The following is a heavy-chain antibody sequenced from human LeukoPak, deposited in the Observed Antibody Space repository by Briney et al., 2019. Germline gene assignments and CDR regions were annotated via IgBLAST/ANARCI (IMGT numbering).Heavy chain of an antibody. J-gene: IGHJ3*02. CDR1: GGTFSSYA. D-gene: IGHD3-22*01. CDR3: ARGGDSSGYYPADAFDI. Sequence: ASVKVSCKASGGTFSSYAISWVRQAPGQGLEWVGWISPYNGQTNYLQKVQGRVTMTTDTPTSTAYMELRSLRSDDTAVYYCARGGDSSGYYPADAFDIWGQGTMVTVSS. V-gene: IGHV1-18*01. CDR2: ISPYNGQT.